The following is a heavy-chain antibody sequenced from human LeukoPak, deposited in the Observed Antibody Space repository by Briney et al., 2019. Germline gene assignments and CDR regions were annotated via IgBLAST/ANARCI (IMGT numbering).Heavy chain of an antibody. D-gene: IGHD3-22*01. CDR3: AREAAGYYYDSSGYYEGFYFDY. V-gene: IGHV4-30-2*01. J-gene: IGHJ4*02. CDR1: GGSISSGGYS. CDR2: IYHSGST. Sequence: SETLSLTCAVSGGSISSGGYSWSWIRQPPGKGLEWIGYIYHSGSTYYNPSLKSRVTISVDRSKNQFSLKLSSVTAADTAVYYCAREAAGYYYDSSGYYEGFYFDYWGQGTLVTVSS.